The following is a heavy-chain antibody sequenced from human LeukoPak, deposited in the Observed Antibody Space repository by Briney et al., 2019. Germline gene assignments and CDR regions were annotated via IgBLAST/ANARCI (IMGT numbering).Heavy chain of an antibody. J-gene: IGHJ4*02. Sequence: PSETLSLTCAVSGGSISSGGYSWSWIRQPPGKGLEWIGYIYHSGSTYYNPSLKSRVTISVDRSKNQFSLKLSSVTAADTAVYYCARGSVYCSSTSRYPDTFDFWGQGTLVTVSS. CDR3: ARGSVYCSSTSRYPDTFDF. D-gene: IGHD2-2*01. V-gene: IGHV4-30-2*01. CDR2: IYHSGST. CDR1: GGSISSGGYS.